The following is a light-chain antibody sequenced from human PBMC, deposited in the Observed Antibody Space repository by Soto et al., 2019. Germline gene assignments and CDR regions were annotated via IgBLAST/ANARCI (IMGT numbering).Light chain of an antibody. J-gene: IGKJ2*01. V-gene: IGKV1-5*03. CDR3: QHYNDYSYT. CDR1: QSVSGW. Sequence: DIQMTQSPSTLSASVGGRVAITCRARQSVSGWLAWYQQKPGKVPKLLIYQASTLEDGVPSRFGGSGSGTEFTLTISSLQPDDSATYYCQHYNDYSYTFGPGTNLEIK. CDR2: QAS.